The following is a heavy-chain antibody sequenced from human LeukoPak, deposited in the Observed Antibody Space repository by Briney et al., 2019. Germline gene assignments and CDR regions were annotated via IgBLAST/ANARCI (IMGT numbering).Heavy chain of an antibody. J-gene: IGHJ4*02. Sequence: PGGSLRLSCAASGFTFSNYWMTWVRQAPGKGLEWVANIKQDGSDKSYVDSVKGRFTISRDNAKDSLYLQMDSLRAEDTAVYYCARDNNLAYWGQGALVTVSS. V-gene: IGHV3-7*05. CDR3: ARDNNLAY. CDR2: IKQDGSDK. D-gene: IGHD2/OR15-2a*01. CDR1: GFTFSNYW.